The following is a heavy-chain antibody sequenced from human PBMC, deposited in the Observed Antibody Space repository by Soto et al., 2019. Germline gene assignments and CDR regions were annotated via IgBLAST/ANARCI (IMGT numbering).Heavy chain of an antibody. V-gene: IGHV1-69*04. J-gene: IGHJ6*02. CDR1: GYTXTSYG. D-gene: IGHD6-19*01. CDR2: IIPILGIA. CDR3: ARGAVAAPGYYYYGMDV. Sequence: SVKVXCKASGYTXTSYGISWVRQAPGQGLEWMGRIIPILGIANYAQKFQGRVTITADKSTSTAYMELSSLRSEDTAVYYCARGAVAAPGYYYYGMDVWGQGTTVTVSS.